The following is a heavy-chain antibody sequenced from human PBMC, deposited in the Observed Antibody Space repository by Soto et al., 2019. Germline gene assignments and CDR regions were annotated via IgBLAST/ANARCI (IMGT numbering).Heavy chain of an antibody. V-gene: IGHV3-11*01. D-gene: IGHD2-15*01. Sequence: QVQLVESGGGLVKPGGSLRLSCAASGFNFNDYYMSWIRQAPGKGLEWLSYISHSGHITNYTDSVKGRFTISRDNAKNSLYLQMNSLRAEDTAVYYCARRGGPGDYWGQGTLVTVSS. CDR3: ARRGGPGDY. J-gene: IGHJ4*02. CDR1: GFNFNDYY. CDR2: ISHSGHIT.